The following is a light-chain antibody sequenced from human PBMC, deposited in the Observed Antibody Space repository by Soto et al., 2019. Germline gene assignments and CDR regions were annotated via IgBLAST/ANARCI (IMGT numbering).Light chain of an antibody. CDR2: GAS. J-gene: IGKJ1*01. V-gene: IGKV3-20*01. Sequence: EIVLTQSPGTLSLSPGERAPLSCQATPNVPITNLAWYQQKPGQPPRLPIYGASSRATGIPDRFSGSGSGTDFTLTISRLEPEDFAVYYCQQYGSSPWTFGQGTKVEIK. CDR1: PNVPITN. CDR3: QQYGSSPWT.